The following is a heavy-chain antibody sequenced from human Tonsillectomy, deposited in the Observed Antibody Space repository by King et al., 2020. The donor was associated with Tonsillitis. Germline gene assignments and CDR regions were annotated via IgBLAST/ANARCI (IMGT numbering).Heavy chain of an antibody. D-gene: IGHD6-13*01. Sequence: QLQESGPGLVKPSETLSLTCTVSGGSISSYYWSWIRQPPGKGLEWIGYIHYSGSTNYNPSLKSRVTISIDTSKNQVSLKLGSVTAADTAVYYCAKDQGYGSSWYVAPHGAFDIWGQGTMVTVSS. CDR3: AKDQGYGSSWYVAPHGAFDI. J-gene: IGHJ3*02. CDR1: GGSISSYY. CDR2: IHYSGST. V-gene: IGHV4-59*01.